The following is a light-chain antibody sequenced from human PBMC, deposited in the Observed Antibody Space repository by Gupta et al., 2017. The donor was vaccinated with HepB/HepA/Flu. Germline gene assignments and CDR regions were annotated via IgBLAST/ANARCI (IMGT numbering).Light chain of an antibody. V-gene: IGLV3-1*01. J-gene: IGLJ2*01. CDR1: KLGDKY. Sequence: SYELTQPPSVSVSPGQTASITCPGDKLGDKYSCWYQQKPGQSPVFGIYQETKRPSGIPERFDGANTGTIAITSIRGTQAMDDDDDSCEGWDSSQVVFGGGTKLTVL. CDR2: QET. CDR3: EGWDSSQVV.